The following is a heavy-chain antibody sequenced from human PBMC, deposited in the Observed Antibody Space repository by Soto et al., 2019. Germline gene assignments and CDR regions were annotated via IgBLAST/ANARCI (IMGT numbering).Heavy chain of an antibody. J-gene: IGHJ4*02. CDR2: LKSEAAGGTT. Sequence: PGGSLRLSCAASGFTFSNAWMNWVRQAPGKGLEWVGRLKSEAAGGTTDYAAPVKGGFTISRDDSKNTLYLQMNSLKTDDTAVYYCSYDSSRGDYWGLGTLVTVSS. D-gene: IGHD3-22*01. V-gene: IGHV3-15*01. CDR3: SYDSSRGDY. CDR1: GFTFSNAW.